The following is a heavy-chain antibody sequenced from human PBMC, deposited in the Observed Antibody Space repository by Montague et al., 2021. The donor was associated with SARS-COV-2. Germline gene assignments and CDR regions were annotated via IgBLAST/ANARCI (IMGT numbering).Heavy chain of an antibody. J-gene: IGHJ6*02. CDR3: ARGSPALDV. Sequence: SLRLSCAASGFTFSSYAMHWVRQAPGKGLEWVAVISYDGGNKYYADSVKGRFTISRDNSKNTLYLQMNSLRAEDTAVYYCARGSPALDVWGQGTTVTVSS. CDR2: ISYDGGNK. V-gene: IGHV3-30*04. CDR1: GFTFSSYA.